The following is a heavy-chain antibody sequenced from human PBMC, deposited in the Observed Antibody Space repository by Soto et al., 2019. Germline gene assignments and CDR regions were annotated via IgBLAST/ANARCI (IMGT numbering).Heavy chain of an antibody. CDR1: GGTFSSYA. J-gene: IGHJ4*02. D-gene: IGHD2-8*01. Sequence: SVTVSCKASGGTFSSYAIIWVRQAPGQGLEWMGRIIPIFGIANYAQKFQGRVTITADKSTSTAYMELSSLRSEDTAVYYCARGSCTNGVCDGLFNYWGQGTLVTVSS. CDR2: IIPIFGIA. CDR3: ARGSCTNGVCDGLFNY. V-gene: IGHV1-69*04.